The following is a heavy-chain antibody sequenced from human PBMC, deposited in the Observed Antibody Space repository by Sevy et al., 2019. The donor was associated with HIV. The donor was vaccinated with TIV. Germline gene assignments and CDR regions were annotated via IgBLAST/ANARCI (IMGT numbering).Heavy chain of an antibody. J-gene: IGHJ4*02. Sequence: PSETLSLTCAVSGYSISSGYYWGWIRQPPGKGLEWIGSIYHRGSTYYNPSLKSRVTISVDTSKNQFSLKLSSVTAADTAVYYCARAETWPRTSESFDYWGQGTLVTVSS. CDR2: IYHRGST. D-gene: IGHD5-12*01. CDR3: ARAETWPRTSESFDY. CDR1: GYSISSGYY. V-gene: IGHV4-38-2*01.